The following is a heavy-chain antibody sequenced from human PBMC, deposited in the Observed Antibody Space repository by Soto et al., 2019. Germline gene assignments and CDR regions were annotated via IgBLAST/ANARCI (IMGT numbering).Heavy chain of an antibody. CDR3: AKDSLYDSSGYRQLTYFDY. V-gene: IGHV3-23*01. J-gene: IGHJ4*02. CDR2: ISGSGGST. Sequence: GGSLRLSCAASGFTFSSYAMSWVRQAPGKGLEWVSAISGSGGSTYYADSVKGRFTISRDNSKNTLYLQTNSLRAEDTAVYYCAKDSLYDSSGYRQLTYFDYWGQGTLVTVSS. CDR1: GFTFSSYA. D-gene: IGHD3-22*01.